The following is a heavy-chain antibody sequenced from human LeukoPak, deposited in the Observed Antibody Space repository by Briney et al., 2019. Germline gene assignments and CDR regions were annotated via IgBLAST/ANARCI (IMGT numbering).Heavy chain of an antibody. V-gene: IGHV1-69*01. CDR3: ATVPVEQNTYGYIKVASFLDP. CDR2: IIPISGTA. D-gene: IGHD3-16*01. Sequence: SVTVSCKASGGTFSSYAFNWVRQAPGQGLEWMGGIIPISGTANYAQRFQGRVSITADESTRTAYMELSSLKSEDTAVYYCATVPVEQNTYGYIKVASFLDPWGRGTLVTVSS. CDR1: GGTFSSYA. J-gene: IGHJ5*02.